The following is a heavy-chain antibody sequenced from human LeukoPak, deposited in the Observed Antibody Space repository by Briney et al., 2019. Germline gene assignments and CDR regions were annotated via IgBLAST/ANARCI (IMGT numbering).Heavy chain of an antibody. J-gene: IGHJ6*02. CDR2: MNNGPGAT. V-gene: IGHV3-23*01. Sequence: GGSLRLSCAASGFSFSTSPMSWVRQPPGKGLEWVSAMNNGPGATFYRDSVRGRLTISRDDSKSTLYLQMNSLRAEDTGTYYCAKPHYDLLDVWGQGTTVTVSS. CDR1: GFSFSTSP. D-gene: IGHD5-12*01. CDR3: AKPHYDLLDV.